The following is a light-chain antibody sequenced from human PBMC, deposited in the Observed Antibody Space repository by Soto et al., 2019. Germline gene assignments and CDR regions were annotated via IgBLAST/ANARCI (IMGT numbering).Light chain of an antibody. CDR3: QHYNNWPPWIT. J-gene: IGKJ5*01. CDR2: GAS. V-gene: IGKV3-15*01. CDR1: QSVSTN. Sequence: EIVMTQSPATLSVSPGERATLSCRASQSVSTNLAWYQQKPGQAPRLLIYGASTRATDIPDRFSGSGSGTEFTLSITSLQSEDFAVYYCQHYNNWPPWITFGQGTLLEIK.